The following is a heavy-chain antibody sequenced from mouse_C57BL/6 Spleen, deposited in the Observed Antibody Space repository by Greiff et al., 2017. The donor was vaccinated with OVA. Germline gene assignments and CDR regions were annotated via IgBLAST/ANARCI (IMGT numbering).Heavy chain of an antibody. D-gene: IGHD1-1*01. CDR1: GFSFNTYA. J-gene: IGHJ4*01. CDR2: IRSKSNNYAT. Sequence: EVKLVESGGGLVQPKGSLKLSCAASGFSFNTYAMNWVRQAPGKGLEWVARIRSKSNNYATYYADSVKDRFTISSDDSESMLYLQMNNLKTEDTAMYYCVRHSNYAMDYWGQGTSVTVSS. CDR3: VRHSNYAMDY. V-gene: IGHV10-1*01.